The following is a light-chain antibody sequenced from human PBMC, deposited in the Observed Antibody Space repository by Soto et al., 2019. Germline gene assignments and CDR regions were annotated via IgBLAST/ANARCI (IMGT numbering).Light chain of an antibody. CDR3: QQYGASVT. J-gene: IGKJ3*01. CDR1: QGVSSSY. Sequence: EMVLTQSPGTLSLSPGEGATLSCRASQGVSSSYLAWYQHKPGQAPRLLIYGASSRASGIPDRFSGSGSGTDFTLTINRLEPEDFAVYYCQQYGASVTFGPGTKVDLK. CDR2: GAS. V-gene: IGKV3-20*01.